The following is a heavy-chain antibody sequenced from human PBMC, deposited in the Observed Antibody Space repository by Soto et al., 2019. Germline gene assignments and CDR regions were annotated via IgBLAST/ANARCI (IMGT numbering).Heavy chain of an antibody. J-gene: IGHJ5*02. CDR1: AGTFISYA. CDR3: ARDKGCTNGVCYTGEYNWFDP. CDR2: IIPIFGTA. Sequence: GASVKVSCKASAGTFISYAISWVRQAPGQGLEWMGGIIPIFGTANYAQKFQGRVTITADGSTSTAYMELSSLRSEDTAVYYCARDKGCTNGVCYTGEYNWFDPWGQGTLVTVSS. V-gene: IGHV1-69*13. D-gene: IGHD2-8*01.